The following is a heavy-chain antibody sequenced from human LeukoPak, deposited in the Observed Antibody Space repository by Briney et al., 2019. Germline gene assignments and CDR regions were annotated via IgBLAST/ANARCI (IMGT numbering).Heavy chain of an antibody. V-gene: IGHV3-30-3*01. CDR2: ISYDGSNT. CDR1: GFTVSTYA. Sequence: GGPLRLSCAASGFTVSTYAMHWVRQAPGKGLEWVAVISYDGSNTYYADSVKGRFTISRDNSKNTLYVQMNTLRAEDTAVYYCARAPNYFWFDPWGQGTLVTVSS. J-gene: IGHJ5*02. D-gene: IGHD4/OR15-4a*01. CDR3: ARAPNYFWFDP.